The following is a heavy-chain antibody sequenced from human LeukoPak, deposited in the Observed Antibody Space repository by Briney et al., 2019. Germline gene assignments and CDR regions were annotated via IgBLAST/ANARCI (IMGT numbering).Heavy chain of an antibody. D-gene: IGHD3-22*01. CDR1: GFTFSSYG. CDR3: AKDILRGYYDSSGYPVDY. CDR2: IRYDGSNK. Sequence: GGSLRLSCAASGFTFSSYGMHWVRQAPGKGLEWVAFIRYDGSNKYYADSVKGRFTISRDNSKNTLYLQMNSLRAEDTAVYYCAKDILRGYYDSSGYPVDYWGQGTLVTVSS. V-gene: IGHV3-30*02. J-gene: IGHJ4*02.